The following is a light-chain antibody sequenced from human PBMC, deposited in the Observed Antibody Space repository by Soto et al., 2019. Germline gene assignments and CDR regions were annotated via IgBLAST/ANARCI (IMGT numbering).Light chain of an antibody. Sequence: DIQMTQSPSTLSASVGDRVTITCRASQSISSWLAWYQQKPGKAPKLLIYKASNLESGVPSRFSGSGSGTEFTLTLSSLQPDDFATYYCQQYYSYSWTFGQGTKVEIK. V-gene: IGKV1-5*03. CDR2: KAS. CDR1: QSISSW. CDR3: QQYYSYSWT. J-gene: IGKJ1*01.